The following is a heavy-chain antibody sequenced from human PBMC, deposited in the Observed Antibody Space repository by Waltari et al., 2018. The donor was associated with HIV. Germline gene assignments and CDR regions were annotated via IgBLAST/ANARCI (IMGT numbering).Heavy chain of an antibody. J-gene: IGHJ6*02. V-gene: IGHV3-33*01. CDR1: GFTFRSYG. D-gene: IGHD2-15*01. CDR3: ARDRSEGGGYYYYGLDV. Sequence: QVQLVESGGGVVQPGRSLRLSCAASGFTFRSYGMHWVRQAPGKGLEWVAVIWYDGTNKYYADSVKGRFTISRDNSKNTLYLQMNSLRAEDTAVYYCARDRSEGGGYYYYGLDVWGQGTTVTVSS. CDR2: IWYDGTNK.